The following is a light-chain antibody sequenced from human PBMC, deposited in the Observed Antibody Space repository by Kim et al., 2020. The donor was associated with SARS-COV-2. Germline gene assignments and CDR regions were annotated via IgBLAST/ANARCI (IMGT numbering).Light chain of an antibody. J-gene: IGKJ1*01. V-gene: IGKV1-27*01. CDR1: QGITNS. Sequence: DIQMTQSPYSLSVSVGDRVTITCRASQGITNSLAWYQQKPGKVPQLLIYAASALQSGVPSRFSGSGSGTDFTLTISSLQPEDVATYYCQKYNSAPWTFGQGTKVDIK. CDR3: QKYNSAPWT. CDR2: AAS.